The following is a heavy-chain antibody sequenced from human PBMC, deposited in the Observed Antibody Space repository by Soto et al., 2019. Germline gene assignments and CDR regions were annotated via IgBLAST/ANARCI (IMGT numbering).Heavy chain of an antibody. V-gene: IGHV3-48*01. D-gene: IGHD2-2*01. CDR2: ISSSSSTI. Sequence: EVQLVESGGGLVQPGGSLRLSCAASGFTFSSYSMNWVRQAPGKGLEWVSYISSSSSTIYYADSVKGRFTISRDNAKNSLYLQMNSLRAEDTAVYYCVRAPPYCSSTSCYADYWGQGTLVTVSS. J-gene: IGHJ4*02. CDR1: GFTFSSYS. CDR3: VRAPPYCSSTSCYADY.